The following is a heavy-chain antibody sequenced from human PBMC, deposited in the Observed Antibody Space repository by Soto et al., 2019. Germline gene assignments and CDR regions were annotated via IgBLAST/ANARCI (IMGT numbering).Heavy chain of an antibody. J-gene: IGHJ3*02. CDR1: GYPVTAYY. V-gene: IGHV1-2*02. Sequence: QLHSVQSGAVVKKPGASVTVSCSASGYPVTAYYMHWVRQAPGRGLEWMGGINPATGAAKYTQTFQGRVTMTRDTSTSTVFMELSGLTSEDTAVFYCARGGGVGVAGSAAFDMWGQGTLVTVSS. D-gene: IGHD3-3*01. CDR2: INPATGAA. CDR3: ARGGGVGVAGSAAFDM.